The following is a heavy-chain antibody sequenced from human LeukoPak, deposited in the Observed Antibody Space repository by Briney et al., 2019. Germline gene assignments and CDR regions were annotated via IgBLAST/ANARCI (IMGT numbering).Heavy chain of an antibody. CDR3: ASTREYDILTGYYIGH. CDR2: INNSGST. Sequence: PSETLSLTCAVDGGSFSGYYWSWIRQPPGKGLEWIGEINNSGSTNYNPSLKSRVTISVDTSKNQFSLKLSSVTAADTAVYYCASTREYDILTGYYIGHWGQGTLVTVSS. D-gene: IGHD3-9*01. CDR1: GGSFSGYY. V-gene: IGHV4-34*01. J-gene: IGHJ4*02.